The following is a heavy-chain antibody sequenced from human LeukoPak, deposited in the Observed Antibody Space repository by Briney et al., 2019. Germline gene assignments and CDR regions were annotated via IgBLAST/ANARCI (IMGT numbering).Heavy chain of an antibody. CDR1: GFTFSNYW. V-gene: IGHV3-74*01. Sequence: GSLRLSCAASGFTFSNYWMHWVRQAPGKGLVWVSRINSDGTSINYADSVKGRFTISRDNAKNTLFLQMNSLRAEDTAVYYCARAPGGWIDYWAQGTLVTVSS. CDR2: INSDGTSI. D-gene: IGHD6-19*01. J-gene: IGHJ4*02. CDR3: ARAPGGWIDY.